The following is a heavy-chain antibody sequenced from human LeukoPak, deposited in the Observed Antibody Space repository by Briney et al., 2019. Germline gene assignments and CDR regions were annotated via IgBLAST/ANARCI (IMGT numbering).Heavy chain of an antibody. CDR3: ARVTGYIVEDYFDY. CDR2: IYYSGST. V-gene: IGHV4-39*07. J-gene: IGHJ4*02. Sequence: PSETLSPTCTVSGGSISSSSYYWGWIRQPPGKGLEWIGSIYYSGSTYYNPSLKSRVTISVDTSKNQFSLKLSSVTAADTAVYYCARVTGYIVEDYFDYWGQGTLVTVSS. D-gene: IGHD3-22*01. CDR1: GGSISSSSYY.